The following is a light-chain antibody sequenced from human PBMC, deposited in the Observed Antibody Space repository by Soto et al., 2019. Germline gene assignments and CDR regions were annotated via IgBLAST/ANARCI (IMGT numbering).Light chain of an antibody. V-gene: IGKV2D-29*01. CDR2: EVS. CDR1: QSLLHSDGKTY. J-gene: IGKJ1*01. CDR3: MQSIQLPRT. Sequence: DIVMTQTPLSLSVTPGQPASISCKSSQSLLHSDGKTYLYWYLQRSGQPPQLLIHEVSNRFSGVPDRFSGSGSGTDFTLEISRVEAEDVGIYYCMQSIQLPRTFGQGTKVETK.